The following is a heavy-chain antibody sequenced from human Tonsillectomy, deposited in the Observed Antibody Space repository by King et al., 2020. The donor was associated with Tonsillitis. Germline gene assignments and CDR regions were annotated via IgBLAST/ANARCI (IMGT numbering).Heavy chain of an antibody. CDR1: GGTFSSYA. CDR2: IIPILNIA. CDR3: ARGGYLVGASPPKYYFDY. Sequence: QLVQSGAEVKKPGSSVKVSCKASGGTFSSYAISWVRQAPGQGLEWMGRIIPILNIANYVQKFQGRVTITADKSTSTAYMEVSSLRSEDTAVYYCARGGYLVGASPPKYYFDYWGQGTLVTVSS. J-gene: IGHJ4*02. D-gene: IGHD1-26*01. V-gene: IGHV1-69*09.